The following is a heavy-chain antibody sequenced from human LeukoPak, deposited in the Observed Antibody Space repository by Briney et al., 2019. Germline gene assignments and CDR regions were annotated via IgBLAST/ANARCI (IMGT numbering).Heavy chain of an antibody. CDR3: ARDFMAY. J-gene: IGHJ4*02. D-gene: IGHD5-24*01. V-gene: IGHV3-7*03. CDR1: GFTFNDYW. Sequence: PGGSLRLSCAASGFTFNDYWMSWVRQAPGKGPEWVAKVEPDGSEKYYADSVKGRFTISRVNAKSSLYLQMNSLRAEDTAIYYCARDFMAYWGQGTLVTVSS. CDR2: VEPDGSEK.